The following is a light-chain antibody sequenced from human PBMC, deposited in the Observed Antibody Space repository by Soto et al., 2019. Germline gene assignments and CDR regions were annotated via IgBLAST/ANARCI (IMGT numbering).Light chain of an antibody. J-gene: IGLJ1*01. CDR2: DVT. Sequence: QSVLTQPASVSGSPGQSITISCTGTSSDVGGYNSVSWYQQHPGKAPKLMVYDVTNRPSGVSNRFSGSKSGNTASLTISGLQAEDEADYYCSSYTTSSTFPYVFGTGTKLTVL. CDR1: SSDVGGYNS. V-gene: IGLV2-14*03. CDR3: SSYTTSSTFPYV.